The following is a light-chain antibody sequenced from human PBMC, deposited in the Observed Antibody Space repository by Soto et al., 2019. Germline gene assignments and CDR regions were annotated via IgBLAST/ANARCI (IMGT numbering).Light chain of an antibody. J-gene: IGKJ1*01. V-gene: IGKV3-15*01. CDR2: GAS. CDR3: QQYNNWPRT. Sequence: EKVMKQSPATLSVSHGERATLSCRASQSVSSNLAWYQQKPGQAPRLLIYGASTRATGIPARFSGSGSGTEFTLTISSLQSEDFAVYYCQQYNNWPRTFGQGTKVDIK. CDR1: QSVSSN.